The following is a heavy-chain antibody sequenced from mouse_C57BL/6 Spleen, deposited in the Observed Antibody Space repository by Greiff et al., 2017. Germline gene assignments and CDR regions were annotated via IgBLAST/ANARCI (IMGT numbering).Heavy chain of an antibody. V-gene: IGHV5-12*01. Sequence: EVKVVESGGGLVQPGGSLKLSCAASGFTFSDYYMYWVRQTPEKRLEWVAYISNGGGSTYYPDTVKGRFTISRDNAKNTLDLQMSRLKSEDTAMYYCARHYYGSSYWYFDVWGTGTTVTVSS. CDR1: GFTFSDYY. J-gene: IGHJ1*03. CDR3: ARHYYGSSYWYFDV. D-gene: IGHD1-1*01. CDR2: ISNGGGST.